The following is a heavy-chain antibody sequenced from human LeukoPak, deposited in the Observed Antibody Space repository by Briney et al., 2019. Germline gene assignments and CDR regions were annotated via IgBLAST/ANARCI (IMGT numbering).Heavy chain of an antibody. CDR1: GGSISSSSYY. J-gene: IGHJ3*02. Sequence: PSETLSLTCTVPGGSISSSSYYWGWIRQPPGTGLEWIGSIYCSGSTYFNPSLKSRVTISVDTSRNQFSLKLSSVTAADTAVYYCASDNSGYYQDAFDIWGQGTMVTVSS. CDR3: ASDNSGYYQDAFDI. CDR2: IYCSGST. V-gene: IGHV4-39*02. D-gene: IGHD3-22*01.